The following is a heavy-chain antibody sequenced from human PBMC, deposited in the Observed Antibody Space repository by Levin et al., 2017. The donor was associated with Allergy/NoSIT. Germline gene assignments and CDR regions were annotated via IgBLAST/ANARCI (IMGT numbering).Heavy chain of an antibody. V-gene: IGHV6-1*01. CDR2: TYYRSKWYN. Sequence: SPTLSLPCAISGDSVSSNSAAWNWIRQSPSRGLQWLGRTYYRSKWYNDYAVSVKSRITINPDTSKNQFSLQLNSVTPEDTAVYYCARDWPYSSSPNWFDPWGQGTLVTVSS. CDR3: ARDWPYSSSPNWFDP. D-gene: IGHD6-13*01. J-gene: IGHJ5*02. CDR1: GDSVSSNSAA.